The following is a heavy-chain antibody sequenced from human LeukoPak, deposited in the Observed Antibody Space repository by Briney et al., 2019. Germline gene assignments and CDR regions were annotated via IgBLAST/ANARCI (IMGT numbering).Heavy chain of an antibody. Sequence: ASVKVSSKASGFTFTGHYMHWVRQAPGQGLEWMGWIHAGRGDTNYAQKFQGRFTMTRDTSINTLFMELSSLRSDDTAVYYCARDENWGPDYWGQGTLVTVSS. CDR3: ARDENWGPDY. V-gene: IGHV1-2*02. CDR2: IHAGRGDT. CDR1: GFTFTGHY. D-gene: IGHD7-27*01. J-gene: IGHJ4*02.